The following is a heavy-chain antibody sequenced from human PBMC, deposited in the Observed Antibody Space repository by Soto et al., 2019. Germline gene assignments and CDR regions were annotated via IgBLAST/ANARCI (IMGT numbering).Heavy chain of an antibody. Sequence: QVQLVQSGAEVKKPGASVKVSCKASGYTFTNHDINWVRQATGQGLEWMGWMNSNSGDTGYAQKFQGRLTMTRDTSISTAYMELSSLRSEDTAVYYCARGSGSNGRDWFDPWGQGTLVTVSS. V-gene: IGHV1-8*01. D-gene: IGHD1-26*01. CDR3: ARGSGSNGRDWFDP. CDR2: MNSNSGDT. J-gene: IGHJ5*02. CDR1: GYTFTNHD.